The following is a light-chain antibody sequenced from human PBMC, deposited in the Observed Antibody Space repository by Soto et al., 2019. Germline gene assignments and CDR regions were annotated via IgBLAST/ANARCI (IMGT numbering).Light chain of an antibody. J-gene: IGKJ5*01. Sequence: EIVLTQSPATLSLSPGERATLSCRASQSVSSYLAWYQQKPGQAPRVLIYSASLRATGIPDRFSGSGSGTDFSLTISRLEPEDFAVYYCQQYGSSPITFGQGTRLEI. CDR3: QQYGSSPIT. CDR1: QSVSSY. CDR2: SAS. V-gene: IGKV3-20*01.